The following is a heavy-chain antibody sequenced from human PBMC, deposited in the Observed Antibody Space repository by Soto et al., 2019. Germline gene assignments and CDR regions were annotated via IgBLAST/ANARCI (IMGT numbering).Heavy chain of an antibody. Sequence: ASGKVCCKASGYTFTGYYMHWVRQAPGQGLEWMGWINPNSGGTNYAQKFQGWVTMTRDTSISTAYMELSRLRSDDTAVYYCARDHHCSGGSCYSDAFDIWGQGTMVTVSS. CDR3: ARDHHCSGGSCYSDAFDI. CDR2: INPNSGGT. J-gene: IGHJ3*02. V-gene: IGHV1-2*04. CDR1: GYTFTGYY. D-gene: IGHD2-15*01.